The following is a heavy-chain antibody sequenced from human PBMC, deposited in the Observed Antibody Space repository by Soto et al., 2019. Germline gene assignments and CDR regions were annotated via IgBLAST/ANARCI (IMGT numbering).Heavy chain of an antibody. Sequence: GGSLRLSCAASGFTFSSYAMSWVRQAPGKGLEWVSAISGSGGSTYYADSVKGRFTISRDNSKNTLYLQMNSLRAEDTAVYYCAKDWWDTAMVTPLSQSDYMDVWGKGTTVTVSS. CDR1: GFTFSSYA. D-gene: IGHD5-18*01. CDR2: ISGSGGST. CDR3: AKDWWDTAMVTPLSQSDYMDV. V-gene: IGHV3-23*01. J-gene: IGHJ6*03.